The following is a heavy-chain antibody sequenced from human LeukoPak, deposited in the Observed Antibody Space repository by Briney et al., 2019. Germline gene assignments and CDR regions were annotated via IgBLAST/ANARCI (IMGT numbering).Heavy chain of an antibody. J-gene: IGHJ4*02. D-gene: IGHD6-19*01. V-gene: IGHV3-48*01. CDR2: ISSSSNIM. CDR1: GFTFSSYG. CDR3: ARGAQWPY. Sequence: GGSLRLSCAASGFTFSSYGMSWVRQAPGKGLEWVSYISSSSNIMNYADSVKGRFTTSRDNAKNSLYLQMNSLRAEDTAVYYCARGAQWPYWGQGTLVTVSS.